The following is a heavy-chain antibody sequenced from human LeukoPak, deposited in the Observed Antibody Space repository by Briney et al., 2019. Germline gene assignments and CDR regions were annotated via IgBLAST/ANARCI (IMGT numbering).Heavy chain of an antibody. D-gene: IGHD3-22*01. V-gene: IGHV3-23*01. J-gene: IGHJ3*02. CDR3: AREGNYYDSSGYKYDAFDI. Sequence: GGSLRLSCAASGFTFSSYAMSWVRQAPGKGLEWVSSISGSGNRTYYADSVKGRFTISRDNSKNTLFLQMNSLRAEDTAVYYCAREGNYYDSSGYKYDAFDIWGQGTMVTVSS. CDR1: GFTFSSYA. CDR2: ISGSGNRT.